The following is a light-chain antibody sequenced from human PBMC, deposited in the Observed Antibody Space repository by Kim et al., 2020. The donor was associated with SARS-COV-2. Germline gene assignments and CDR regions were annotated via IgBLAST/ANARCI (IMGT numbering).Light chain of an antibody. Sequence: VSPGQTASITCSGDKLGDKYACWYQQKPGQSPVLVIYQDSKRPSGIPERFSGSNSGNTATLTISGTQAMDEDDYYCQAWDSSTWVFGGGTQLTV. CDR1: KLGDKY. CDR3: QAWDSSTWV. J-gene: IGLJ3*02. CDR2: QDS. V-gene: IGLV3-1*01.